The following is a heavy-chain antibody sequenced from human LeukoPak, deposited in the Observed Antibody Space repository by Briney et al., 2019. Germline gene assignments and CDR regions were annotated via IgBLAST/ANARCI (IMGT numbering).Heavy chain of an antibody. D-gene: IGHD3-22*01. CDR2: IYYSGST. J-gene: IGHJ4*02. V-gene: IGHV4-39*02. CDR1: GGSIRSGSHY. CDR3: AKRDDSGGNLVDL. Sequence: PSETLSLTCTVSGGSIRSGSHYWAWIRQPPGKGLEWIGSIYYSGSTYYSPSPENRVTISIDTSKNHFSLKLSSLSAADTSVYYCAKRDDSGGNLVDLWGQGTLVTVS.